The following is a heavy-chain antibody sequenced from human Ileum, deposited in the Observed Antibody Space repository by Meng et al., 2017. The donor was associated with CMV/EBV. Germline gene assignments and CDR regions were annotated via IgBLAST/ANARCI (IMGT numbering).Heavy chain of an antibody. CDR3: ATGETAYEDLNGNVYF. CDR2: INPFSGGT. CDR1: GYSFTAYY. J-gene: IGHJ4*02. Sequence: ASVKVSCKTSGYSFTAYYIHWVRQAPGQGLEWMGWINPFSGGTNLAPKFQGRVTLTRDTSVNTAYMEMTSLRPDDTAMFYCATGETAYEDLNGNVYFWGQGTLVTVSS. D-gene: IGHD3-22*01. V-gene: IGHV1-2*02.